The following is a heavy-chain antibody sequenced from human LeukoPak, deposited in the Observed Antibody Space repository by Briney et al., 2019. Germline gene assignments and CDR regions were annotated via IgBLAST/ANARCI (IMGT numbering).Heavy chain of an antibody. J-gene: IGHJ4*02. CDR1: GFTVSTRY. D-gene: IGHD6-19*01. CDR2: IYSGGST. CDR3: ARDLSTGWYYDY. Sequence: GGSLRLSCAASGFTVSTRYMSWVPQAPGKGLEWVSVIYSGGSTYYAASVKGRFSISRDNSKNTLYLQMNSLRAEDTAVYYCARDLSTGWYYDYWGQGTLVTVSS. V-gene: IGHV3-66*01.